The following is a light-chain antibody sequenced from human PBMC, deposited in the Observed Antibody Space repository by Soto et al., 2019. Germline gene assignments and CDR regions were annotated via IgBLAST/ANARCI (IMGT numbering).Light chain of an antibody. CDR1: SSNIGAGYD. J-gene: IGLJ2*01. CDR2: GNS. CDR3: QSSDTSLSGSV. Sequence: QSVLTQPPSVSGAPGQRVTISCTWSSSNIGAGYDVHWYQQLPGTAPKVFISGNSNRPSGVPDRFSGSKSGTSASLAITGRLAADEADYYCQSSDTSLSGSVFGGGTKLTVL. V-gene: IGLV1-40*01.